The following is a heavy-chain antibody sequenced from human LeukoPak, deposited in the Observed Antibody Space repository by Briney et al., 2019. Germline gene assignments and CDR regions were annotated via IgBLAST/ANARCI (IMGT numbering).Heavy chain of an antibody. J-gene: IGHJ4*02. CDR3: ARRGSSSWYFDY. Sequence: SETLSLTCTVSGGSINSYYWSWIRQPPGKGLEWLGYVYYTGSTNYNPSLKSRVTISVDTSKNQFSLILSSVTAADTAVYYCARRGSSSWYFDYWGQGTLVPVSS. CDR1: GGSINSYY. D-gene: IGHD6-13*01. CDR2: VYYTGST. V-gene: IGHV4-59*08.